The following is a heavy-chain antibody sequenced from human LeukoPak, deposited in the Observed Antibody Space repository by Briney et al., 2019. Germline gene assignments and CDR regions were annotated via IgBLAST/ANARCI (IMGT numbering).Heavy chain of an antibody. CDR3: ARDRTDASAEYFQH. V-gene: IGHV3-7*01. D-gene: IGHD6-6*01. CDR1: GFTFSSYW. CDR2: IKQDGSEK. Sequence: GGSLRLSCAASGFTFSSYWMSWVRQAPGKGLEWVANIKQDGSEKYYVDSVKGRFTISRDNAKNSLYLQMNSLRAEDTAVYYCARDRTDASAEYFQHWGQGTLVTVSS. J-gene: IGHJ1*01.